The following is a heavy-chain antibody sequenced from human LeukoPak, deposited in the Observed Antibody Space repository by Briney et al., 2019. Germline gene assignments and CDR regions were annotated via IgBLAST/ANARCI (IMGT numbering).Heavy chain of an antibody. CDR1: GFTFSSYG. D-gene: IGHD3-16*01. CDR3: AKGWDYFDY. V-gene: IGHV3-30*18. CDR2: ISYDGSNK. Sequence: GGSLGLSCAASGFTFSSYGMHWVRQAPGKGLEWVAVISYDGSNKYYADSVKGRFTISRDNSKNTLYLQMNSLRAEDTAVYYCAKGWDYFDYWGQGTLVTVSS. J-gene: IGHJ4*02.